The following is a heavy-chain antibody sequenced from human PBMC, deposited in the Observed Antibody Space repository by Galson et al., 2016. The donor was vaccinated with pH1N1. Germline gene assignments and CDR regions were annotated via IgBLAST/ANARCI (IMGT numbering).Heavy chain of an antibody. Sequence: SLRLSCAASGFTFTDFWMTWVRQPPGRGLEWVANIKQDGSDQNYVDSVHGRFTISRDNAKNSLYLQTDSLGAEDAAVYYCIREYWSLYHWGQGTLVTVST. V-gene: IGHV3-7*01. D-gene: IGHD2-8*02. CDR3: IREYWSLYH. J-gene: IGHJ5*02. CDR2: IKQDGSDQ. CDR1: GFTFTDFW.